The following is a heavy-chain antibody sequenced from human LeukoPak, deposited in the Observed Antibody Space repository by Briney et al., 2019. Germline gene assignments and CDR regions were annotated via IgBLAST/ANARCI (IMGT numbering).Heavy chain of an antibody. V-gene: IGHV3-23*01. CDR1: GFTFSNYA. Sequence: GGSLRLSCAASGFTFSNYAMNWVRQAPGKGLEWVSGISGSGGSTYYADSVKGRFTISRDNSKKTLYLQMNSLRAEDTAVYYCARGRVIVPNLFFDYWGQGTLVTVSS. CDR2: ISGSGGST. CDR3: ARGRVIVPNLFFDY. D-gene: IGHD3-22*01. J-gene: IGHJ4*02.